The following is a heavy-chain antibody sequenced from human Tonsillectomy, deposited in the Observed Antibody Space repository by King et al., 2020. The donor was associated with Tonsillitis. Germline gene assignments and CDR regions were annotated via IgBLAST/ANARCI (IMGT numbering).Heavy chain of an antibody. CDR3: ARVDFSLYYYYMDV. J-gene: IGHJ6*03. CDR2: ISTSGSTI. D-gene: IGHD3-3*01. Sequence: VQLVESGGGLVQPGGSLRLSCAASGFSFSTYEMNWVRQAPGKGLAWVSYISTSGSTIYYADSVKRRFTISRDNAKNSLYLQMNSLRAEDTAVYYCARVDFSLYYYYMDVWGKGTTVTVSS. V-gene: IGHV3-48*03. CDR1: GFSFSTYE.